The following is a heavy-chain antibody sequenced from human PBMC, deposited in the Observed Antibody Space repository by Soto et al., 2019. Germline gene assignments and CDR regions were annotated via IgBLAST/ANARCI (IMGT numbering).Heavy chain of an antibody. CDR2: ISYDGSSK. CDR3: ARVKGGVWQRAVSRFDY. J-gene: IGHJ4*02. V-gene: IGHV3-30-3*01. Sequence: QVQLVESGGGVVQPGRSLRLSCAASGFTFSSYAMHWVRQAPGKGLEWVAVISYDGSSKYYADSVKGRFTISRDNSKNTLYLQMNSLRAEDTAVYYCARVKGGVWQRAVSRFDYWGQGTLVTVSS. CDR1: GFTFSSYA. D-gene: IGHD6-13*01.